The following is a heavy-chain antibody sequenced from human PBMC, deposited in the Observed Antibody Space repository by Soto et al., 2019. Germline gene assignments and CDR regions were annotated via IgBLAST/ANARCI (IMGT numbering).Heavy chain of an antibody. CDR3: ARDLEMSYYFGMDV. CDR1: GDSVSSNSAA. CDR2: TYYRSKWYN. Sequence: PSQTLALTCAISGDSVSSNSAAWNWIRQSPSRCLEWLGRTYYRSKWYNDYAVSVKSRITINPDTSKNQFSLQLNSVTPEDTAVYYCARDLEMSYYFGMDVWGQGTTVTVSS. V-gene: IGHV6-1*01. J-gene: IGHJ6*02.